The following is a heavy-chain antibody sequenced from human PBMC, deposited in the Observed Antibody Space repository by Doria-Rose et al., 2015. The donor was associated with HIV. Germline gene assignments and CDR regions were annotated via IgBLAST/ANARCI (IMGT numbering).Heavy chain of an antibody. J-gene: IGHJ4*02. V-gene: IGHV4-30-4*01. CDR1: GDSISSGDSF. Sequence: QVQLQESGPGLVRPSQTLSLTCTVSGDSISSGDSFWSWIRQPPGKGPEWIGYISSSGTAYYYPSLRGRLTISLDASKNQCSLNLNSVPAADTAVYYCARARNYGFPHFFDFWGQGTLVTVSS. D-gene: IGHD3-10*01. CDR2: ISSSGTA. CDR3: ARARNYGFPHFFDF.